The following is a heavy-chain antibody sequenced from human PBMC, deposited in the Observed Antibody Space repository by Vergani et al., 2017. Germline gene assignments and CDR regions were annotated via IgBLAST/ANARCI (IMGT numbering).Heavy chain of an antibody. D-gene: IGHD1-26*01. Sequence: QVQLQESGPGLVKPLETLSLTCAVSGYSISSGYYWGWIRQPPGKGLEWIGSIYHSGSTYYNPSLKSRVTISVDTSKNQFPLRLSSVTAADTAVYYCARQVGRERDGMDVWGQGTTVTVSS. CDR1: GYSISSGYY. CDR3: ARQVGRERDGMDV. V-gene: IGHV4-38-2*01. CDR2: IYHSGST. J-gene: IGHJ6*02.